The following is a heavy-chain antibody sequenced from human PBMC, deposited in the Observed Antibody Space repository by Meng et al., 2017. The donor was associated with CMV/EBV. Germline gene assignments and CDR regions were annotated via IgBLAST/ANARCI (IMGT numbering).Heavy chain of an antibody. CDR2: ISWDGGST. D-gene: IGHD3-3*01. Sequence: GESLKISCAASGFTFDDYTMHWVRQAPGKGLEWVSLISWDGGSTYYADSVKGRFTISRDNSKNSLYLQMNSLRTDDTDLYYCAKGRITIFEAVDYWGQGTLVTVSS. CDR1: GFTFDDYT. V-gene: IGHV3-43*01. J-gene: IGHJ4*02. CDR3: AKGRITIFEAVDY.